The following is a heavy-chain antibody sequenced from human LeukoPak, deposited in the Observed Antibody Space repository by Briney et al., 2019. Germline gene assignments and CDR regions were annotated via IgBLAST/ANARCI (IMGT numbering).Heavy chain of an antibody. V-gene: IGHV4-61*02. CDR1: GGSISTSSYY. D-gene: IGHD6-13*01. Sequence: PSETLSLTCTVSGGSISTSSYYWSWIRQPAGKGLEWIGRIYTSGSTNYNPSLKSRVTISVDTSKNQFSLKLSSVTAADTAVYYCAREGIAAAGYYYYYMDVWGKGNTVTISS. J-gene: IGHJ6*03. CDR2: IYTSGST. CDR3: AREGIAAAGYYYYYMDV.